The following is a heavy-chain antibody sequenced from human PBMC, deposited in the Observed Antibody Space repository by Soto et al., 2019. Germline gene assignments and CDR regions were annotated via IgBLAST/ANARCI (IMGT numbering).Heavy chain of an antibody. D-gene: IGHD2-15*01. CDR3: ATESGCELPLSPPYSHSGMDV. CDR1: RCTFSSYG. CDR2: MSFDRSNK. Sequence: AGVSLRRSWSPSRCTFSSYGMHWVREAPDQALEWVALMSFDRSNKYYADSVRGRSTLSRDKSKSTLYLQLDILRPEHTAVYYCATESGCELPLSPPYSHSGMDVWRQGPTVTASS. J-gene: IGHJ6*02. V-gene: IGHV3-30*03.